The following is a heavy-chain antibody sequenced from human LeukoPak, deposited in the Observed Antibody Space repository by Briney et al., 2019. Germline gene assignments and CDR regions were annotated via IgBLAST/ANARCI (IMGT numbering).Heavy chain of an antibody. V-gene: IGHV3-11*03. CDR1: GFTFSSYE. CDR2: ISSSTTYT. Sequence: GGSLRLSCAASGFTFSSYEMNWIRQAPGKGLEWVSYISSSTTYTNYADSVKGRFTISRDNAKNSLYLQMNNLRAEDTAVYYCARWRTTVYGMDVWGQGTTVTVSS. CDR3: ARWRTTVYGMDV. J-gene: IGHJ6*02. D-gene: IGHD4-11*01.